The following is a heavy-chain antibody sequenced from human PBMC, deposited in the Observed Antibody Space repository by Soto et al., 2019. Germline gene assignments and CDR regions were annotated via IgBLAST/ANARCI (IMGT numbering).Heavy chain of an antibody. CDR1: GGPISSYY. J-gene: IGHJ5*02. CDR2: IYYSGST. V-gene: IGHV4-59*01. Sequence: XGTLSLTCTVSGGPISSYYWSWIGQPPGKGLEWIGYIYYSGSTNYNPSLKSRVTISVDTSKNQFSLKLSSVTAADTAVYYCARRGRWELEPWGFDPCGQGTLVTVSS. CDR3: ARRGRWELEPWGFDP. D-gene: IGHD1-1*01.